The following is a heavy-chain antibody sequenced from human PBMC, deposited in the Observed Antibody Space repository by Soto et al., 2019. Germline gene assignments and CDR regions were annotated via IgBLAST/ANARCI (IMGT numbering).Heavy chain of an antibody. D-gene: IGHD6-6*01. V-gene: IGHV1-2*02. CDR1: GYTFTGYY. J-gene: IGHJ5*02. CDR3: AREVVETSSLWLDP. CDR2: MNTNTNTT. Sequence: ASVKVSCKASGYTFTGYYMHWVRQAPGQGLEWIGWMNTNTNTTDSAEVFEGRVSLTWDTSISTAYMQLNSLKIDDTAVYYCAREVVETSSLWLDPWGQGTLVTVSS.